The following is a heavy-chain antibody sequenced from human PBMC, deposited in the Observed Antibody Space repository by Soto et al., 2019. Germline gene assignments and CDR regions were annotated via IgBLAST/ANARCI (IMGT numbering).Heavy chain of an antibody. CDR3: ARRRASRNYYFDY. D-gene: IGHD1-7*01. CDR1: GGSISSSSYY. V-gene: IGHV4-39*01. J-gene: IGHJ4*02. Sequence: SETLSLTCNVSGGSISSSSYYWGWIRQPPGKGLEWIGNVYYSVTTYYNPSLKSRLTISVDTSKNQFSLKLSSVTAADTAVYYCARRRASRNYYFDYWGQGTLVTVSS. CDR2: VYYSVTT.